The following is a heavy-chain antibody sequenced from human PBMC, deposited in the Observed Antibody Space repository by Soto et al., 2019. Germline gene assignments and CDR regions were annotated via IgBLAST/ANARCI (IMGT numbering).Heavy chain of an antibody. CDR1: GGTFSSYA. D-gene: IGHD1-1*01. CDR2: IIPIFGTA. V-gene: IGHV1-69*13. Sequence: ASVKVSCKASGGTFSSYAISWVRQAPGQGLEWMGGIIPIFGTANYAQKFQGRVTITADESTSTAYMELSSLRSEDTAVYYCARDKRGTKPAFDIWGQGTMVTVSS. J-gene: IGHJ3*02. CDR3: ARDKRGTKPAFDI.